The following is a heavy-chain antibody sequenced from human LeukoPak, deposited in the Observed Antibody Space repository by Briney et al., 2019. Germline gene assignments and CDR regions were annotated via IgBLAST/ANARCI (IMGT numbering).Heavy chain of an antibody. CDR3: ATRDYDYVWGSYRY. V-gene: IGHV1-24*01. J-gene: IGHJ4*02. Sequence: ASVKVSCKVSGYTLTELSMHWVRQAPGKGLEWMGGFDPEDGETIYAQKFQGRVTMTEDTSTDTAYMELSSLRSEDTAVYYCATRDYDYVWGSYRYWGQGTLVTVSS. CDR1: GYTLTELS. CDR2: FDPEDGET. D-gene: IGHD3-16*02.